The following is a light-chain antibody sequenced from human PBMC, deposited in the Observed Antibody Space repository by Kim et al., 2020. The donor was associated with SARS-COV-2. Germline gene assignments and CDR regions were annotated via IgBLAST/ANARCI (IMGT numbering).Light chain of an antibody. CDR1: RSDVGSYNL. Sequence: QSALTQPASVSGSPGQSITISCTGSRSDVGSYNLVSWYQQHPGKAPQLMIFEVSERPSGVSNRFSGSKSGNTASLTISGLQAEDEADYYCCSYAGSRTYVFGTGTKVTVL. V-gene: IGLV2-23*02. CDR2: EVS. J-gene: IGLJ1*01. CDR3: CSYAGSRTYV.